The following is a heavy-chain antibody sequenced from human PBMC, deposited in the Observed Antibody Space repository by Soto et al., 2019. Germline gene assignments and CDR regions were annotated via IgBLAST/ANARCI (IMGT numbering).Heavy chain of an antibody. CDR2: IHRSVNT. J-gene: IGHJ5*02. V-gene: IGHV4-59*08. CDR1: GDSIGTTF. Sequence: SATLALTCTVAGDSIGTTFGNWIRQSTGKGLEWIGYIHRSVNTHYNPSLQSRATISLDTSKNQFSLKLTSVTAADTAVYYCARRVCSALNCYPGWDNWFVPWGQG. CDR3: ARRVCSALNCYPGWDNWFVP. D-gene: IGHD2-15*01.